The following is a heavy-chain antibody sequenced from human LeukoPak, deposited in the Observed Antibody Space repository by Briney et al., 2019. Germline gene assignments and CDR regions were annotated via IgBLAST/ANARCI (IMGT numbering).Heavy chain of an antibody. J-gene: IGHJ4*02. CDR1: GFTFTTYS. V-gene: IGHV3-21*01. CDR2: ISSTSSYI. CDR3: ARSGDVGIQVWTTFDY. Sequence: GGSLRLSCAASGFTFTTYSMNWVRQAPGKGLEWVSSISSTSSYIYYADSLKGRFTISRDNAKNSLYLQMNSLRVEDTAVYYCARSGDVGIQVWTTFDYWGQGTLVTVSS. D-gene: IGHD5-18*01.